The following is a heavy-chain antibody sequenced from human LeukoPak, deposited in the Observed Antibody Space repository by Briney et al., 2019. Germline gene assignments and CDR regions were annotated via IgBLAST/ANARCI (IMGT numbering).Heavy chain of an antibody. Sequence: GGSLRLSCAASGFTFSSYDTHWVRQATGKGLEWVSAIGTAGDTYYPGSVKGRFTISRENAKNSLYLQMNSLRAGDTAVYYCARAGSDGYYFDYWGQGTLVTISS. J-gene: IGHJ4*02. CDR3: ARAGSDGYYFDY. D-gene: IGHD1-26*01. V-gene: IGHV3-13*01. CDR1: GFTFSSYD. CDR2: IGTAGDT.